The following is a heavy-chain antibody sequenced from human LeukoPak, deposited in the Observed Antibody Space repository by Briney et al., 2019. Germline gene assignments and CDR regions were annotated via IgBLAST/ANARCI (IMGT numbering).Heavy chain of an antibody. D-gene: IGHD3-3*01. CDR2: IWYDGSNK. CDR3: ARPRTYYDFWRGYPPFDY. CDR1: GFTFSSYG. Sequence: GGSLRLSCEASGFTFSSYGMHWVRRAPGKGLEWVAVIWYDGSNKYYADSVKGRFTISRDNSKNTLYLQMNSLRAEDTAVYYCARPRTYYDFWRGYPPFDYWGQGTLVTVSS. V-gene: IGHV3-33*01. J-gene: IGHJ4*02.